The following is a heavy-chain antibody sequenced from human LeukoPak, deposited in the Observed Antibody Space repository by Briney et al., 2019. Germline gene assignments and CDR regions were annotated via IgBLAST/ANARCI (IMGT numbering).Heavy chain of an antibody. V-gene: IGHV3-30*04. J-gene: IGHJ6*02. CDR3: ARDYCSRTSCSGMDV. CDR1: GFNFNGYA. D-gene: IGHD2-2*01. CDR2: ISYNARNE. Sequence: PGGSLRLSCAASGFNFNGYAMLWVRQAPGKGLEWVAVISYNARNEYYTDSVKGRFTISRDNSKSTLYMQMNGLRGEDTAIYYCARDYCSRTSCSGMDVWGQGTKVTVSS.